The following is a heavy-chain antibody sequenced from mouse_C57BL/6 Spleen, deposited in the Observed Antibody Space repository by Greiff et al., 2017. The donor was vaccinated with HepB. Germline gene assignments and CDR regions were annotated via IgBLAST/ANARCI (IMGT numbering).Heavy chain of an antibody. CDR3: TGGYYSNYFWYFDG. V-gene: IGHV1-15*01. D-gene: IGHD2-5*01. CDR2: IDPETGGT. J-gene: IGHJ1*03. CDR1: GYTFTDYE. Sequence: QVQLQQSGAELVRPGASVTLSCKASGYTFTDYEMHWVKQTPVHGLEWIGAIDPETGGTAYNQKFKGKAILTADKSSSTAYMELRSLTSEDSAVYYCTGGYYSNYFWYFDGWGTGTTVTVSS.